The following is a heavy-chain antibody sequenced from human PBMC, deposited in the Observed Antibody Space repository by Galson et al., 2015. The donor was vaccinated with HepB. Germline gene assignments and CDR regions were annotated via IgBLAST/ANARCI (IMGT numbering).Heavy chain of an antibody. V-gene: IGHV1-18*04. Sequence: QSGAEVKKPGESLKISCKASGYTFTSYGVTWVRQAPGQGLEWMGWISGYNGNTNYAQRLQGRVTMTTDTSTRTAYMELRSLRSDDTAVYYCARGRSTWGGFDSWGQGTLVTVSS. D-gene: IGHD6-13*01. CDR3: ARGRSTWGGFDS. CDR2: ISGYNGNT. CDR1: GYTFTSYG. J-gene: IGHJ4*02.